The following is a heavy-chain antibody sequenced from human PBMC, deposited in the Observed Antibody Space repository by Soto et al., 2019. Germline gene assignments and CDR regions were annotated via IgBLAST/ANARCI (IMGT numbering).Heavy chain of an antibody. CDR1: GYTFTSYG. V-gene: IGHV1-18*04. CDR2: ISAYNGNT. D-gene: IGHD6-6*01. Sequence: ASVKVSCKASGYTFTSYGISWVRQAPGQGLEWMGWISAYNGNTNYAQKLQGRVTMTTDTSTSTAYMELRSLRSDDTAVYYCARAPCIAARRYYYYYSGKDVWGQGTTVTVSS. J-gene: IGHJ6*02. CDR3: ARAPCIAARRYYYYYSGKDV.